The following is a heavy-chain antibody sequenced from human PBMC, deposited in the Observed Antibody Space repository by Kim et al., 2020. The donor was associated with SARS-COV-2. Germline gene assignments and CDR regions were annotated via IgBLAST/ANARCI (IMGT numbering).Heavy chain of an antibody. CDR3: ARDHYDSSHTFDI. Sequence: YNSSLKRRVTISLDPSQNQFSRKLSSGTAADTAVYYCARDHYDSSHTFDIWGQGTMVTVSS. J-gene: IGHJ3*02. V-gene: IGHV4-31*02. D-gene: IGHD3-22*01.